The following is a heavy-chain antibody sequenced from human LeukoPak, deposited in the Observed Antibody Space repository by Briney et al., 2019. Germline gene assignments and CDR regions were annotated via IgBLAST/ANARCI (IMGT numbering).Heavy chain of an antibody. Sequence: GGSLRLSCTASGFTFTDYYMGWVRQAPGKGLEWVSYSIPSGSFIHYGSSVKGRFTISRANANNLFYLQMINLRAEDTAVYYCAREHHCRNSGYYEILDFWGQGTLVTVSS. CDR1: GFTFTDYY. D-gene: IGHD3-22*01. CDR3: AREHHCRNSGYYEILDF. V-gene: IGHV3-11*01. CDR2: SIPSGSFI. J-gene: IGHJ4*02.